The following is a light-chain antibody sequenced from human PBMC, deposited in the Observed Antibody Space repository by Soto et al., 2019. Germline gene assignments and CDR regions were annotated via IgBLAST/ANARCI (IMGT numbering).Light chain of an antibody. J-gene: IGKJ1*01. Sequence: EIVLTQSPGTLSLSPGERATLSCRASQSVSSSYLAWYQQKPGQAPRLLFFGASIRATGIPDRFSGSGSGTDFTLTISRLEPEDFAVYYCQQYRSSPWTFGQGTKVDIK. CDR3: QQYRSSPWT. CDR2: GAS. CDR1: QSVSSSY. V-gene: IGKV3-20*01.